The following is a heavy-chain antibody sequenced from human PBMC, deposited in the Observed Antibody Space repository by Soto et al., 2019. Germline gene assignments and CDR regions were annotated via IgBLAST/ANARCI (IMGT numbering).Heavy chain of an antibody. CDR2: IDPSDSYT. CDR3: ARPGRRCSGGSCYNDY. J-gene: IGHJ4*02. CDR1: GYSFTSYW. D-gene: IGHD2-15*01. Sequence: GESLKISCKGSGYSFTSYWISWVRQMPGKGLEWMGRIDPSDSYTNYSPSFQGHVTISADKSISTAYLQWSSLKASDTAMYYCARPGRRCSGGSCYNDYWGQGTLVTVSS. V-gene: IGHV5-10-1*01.